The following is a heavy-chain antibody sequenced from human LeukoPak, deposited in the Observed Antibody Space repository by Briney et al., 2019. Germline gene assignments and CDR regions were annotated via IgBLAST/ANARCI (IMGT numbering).Heavy chain of an antibody. CDR1: GYTFTAYY. Sequence: ASVQVSCKASGYTFTAYYMHWVGQAPGQGLEWVGRINPNSGDTNCAQKFQGRVTMTRDTSISTVYMELTGLRSDDASVYYSARDVSGISSATDTFDMWGQGTVVTVSS. CDR3: ARDVSGISSATDTFDM. D-gene: IGHD1-14*01. CDR2: INPNSGDT. J-gene: IGHJ3*02. V-gene: IGHV1-2*06.